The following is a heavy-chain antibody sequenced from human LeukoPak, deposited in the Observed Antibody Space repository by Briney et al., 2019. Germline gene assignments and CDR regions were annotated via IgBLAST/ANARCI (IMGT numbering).Heavy chain of an antibody. D-gene: IGHD3-22*01. CDR2: ISSSSSYI. V-gene: IGHV3-21*01. CDR3: ARDGAAYYDSSGYYFDY. Sequence: GGSLRLSCAASGFTFSSYSMNWVRQAPGKGLEWVSSISSSSSYIYYADSVKGRFTISRDNAKNSPYLQMNSLRAEDTAVYYCARDGAAYYDSSGYYFDYWGQGTLVTVSS. J-gene: IGHJ4*02. CDR1: GFTFSSYS.